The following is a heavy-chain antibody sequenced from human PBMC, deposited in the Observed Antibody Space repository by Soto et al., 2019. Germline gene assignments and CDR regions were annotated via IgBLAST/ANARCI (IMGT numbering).Heavy chain of an antibody. CDR2: IIPIFGTA. V-gene: IGHV1-69*01. Sequence: QVQLVQSGAEVKKPGSSVKVSGKASGGTFSSYAISWVRQAPVQGLEWMGGIIPIFGTANYAQKFQGRVTITADDSTSTAYMELSSLRSEDTAVYYCARGTAPEAEVDCYYYCMDVWGQGTTVTVSS. CDR1: GGTFSSYA. CDR3: ARGTAPEAEVDCYYYCMDV. J-gene: IGHJ6*02. D-gene: IGHD2-15*01.